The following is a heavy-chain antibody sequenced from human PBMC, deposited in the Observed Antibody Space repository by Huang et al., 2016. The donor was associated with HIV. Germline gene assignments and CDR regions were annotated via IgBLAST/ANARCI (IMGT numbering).Heavy chain of an antibody. CDR1: GFTVSTNY. J-gene: IGHJ4*02. Sequence: EVQLVESGGGLIQPGGSLRLSCAASGFTVSTNYMTWVRKAPGKGLDWVSLIESGGTTYYADSVKGRFTISRDDSENTLYLHMTSLRAGDTAVYYCAKEGDTGAALGYWGQGTLVTVS. D-gene: IGHD2-8*02. V-gene: IGHV3-53*01. CDR2: IESGGTT. CDR3: AKEGDTGAALGY.